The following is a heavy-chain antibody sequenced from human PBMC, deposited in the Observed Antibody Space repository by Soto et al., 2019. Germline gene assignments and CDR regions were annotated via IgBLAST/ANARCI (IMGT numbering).Heavy chain of an antibody. V-gene: IGHV4-34*01. Sequence: SETLSLTCAVYGGSFSGYYWSWIRQPPGKGLEWIGEINHSGSTNYNPSLKSRVTISVDTSKNQFSLKLSSVTAAGTAVYYCARRGMVRGVIPHGMDVWGQGTTVTVSS. D-gene: IGHD3-10*01. CDR3: ARRGMVRGVIPHGMDV. CDR2: INHSGST. J-gene: IGHJ6*02. CDR1: GGSFSGYY.